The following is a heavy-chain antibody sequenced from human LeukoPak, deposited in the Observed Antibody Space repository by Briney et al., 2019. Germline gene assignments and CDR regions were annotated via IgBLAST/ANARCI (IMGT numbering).Heavy chain of an antibody. CDR3: ARYLEQLVET. Sequence: SETLSLTCTVSGGSISSGGYYWSWIWQPPGKGLEWIGYIYHSGSTYYNPSLKSRVTISVDRSKNQFSLKLSSVTAADTAVYYCARYLEQLVETWGQGTLVTVSS. J-gene: IGHJ5*02. CDR1: GGSISSGGYY. CDR2: IYHSGST. D-gene: IGHD6-6*01. V-gene: IGHV4-30-2*01.